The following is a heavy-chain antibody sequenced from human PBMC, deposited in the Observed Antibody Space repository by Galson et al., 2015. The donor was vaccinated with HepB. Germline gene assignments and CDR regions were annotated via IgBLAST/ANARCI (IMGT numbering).Heavy chain of an antibody. CDR3: ARGGQPSRYYYGSGREYYFDY. Sequence: SLRLSCAASGFTFSSYDMHWVRQATGKGLEWVSAIGTAGDTYYPGSVKGRFTISRENAKNSLYLQMNSLRAGDTAVYYCARGGQPSRYYYGSGREYYFDYWGQGTLVTVSS. D-gene: IGHD3-10*01. CDR2: IGTAGDT. J-gene: IGHJ4*02. CDR1: GFTFSSYD. V-gene: IGHV3-13*04.